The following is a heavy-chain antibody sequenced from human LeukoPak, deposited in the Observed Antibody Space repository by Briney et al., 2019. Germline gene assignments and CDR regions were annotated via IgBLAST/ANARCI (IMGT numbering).Heavy chain of an antibody. CDR1: GFTFSSYA. CDR3: AKDSGTPPRNTLLHFDL. CDR2: ISGSGGST. D-gene: IGHD2/OR15-2a*01. Sequence: GGSLRLSCAASGFTFSSYAMSWVRQAPGKGLEWVSAISGSGGSTYYADSVKGRFTISRDNSKNTLYLQMNSLRAEDTAVYYCAKDSGTPPRNTLLHFDLWGQGTLVTVSS. V-gene: IGHV3-23*01. J-gene: IGHJ4*01.